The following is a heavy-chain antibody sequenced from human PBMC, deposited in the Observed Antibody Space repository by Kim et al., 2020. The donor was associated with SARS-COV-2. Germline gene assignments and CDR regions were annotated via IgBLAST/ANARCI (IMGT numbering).Heavy chain of an antibody. Sequence: SETLSLTCAVYGGSFSGYYWSWIRQPPGKGLEWIGEINHSGSTNYNPSLKSRVTISVDTSKNQFSLQLSSVTAADTAVYYCARDVAADYWGQGTLVTVSS. J-gene: IGHJ4*02. CDR3: ARDVAADY. CDR2: INHSGST. D-gene: IGHD2-15*01. CDR1: GGSFSGYY. V-gene: IGHV4-34*01.